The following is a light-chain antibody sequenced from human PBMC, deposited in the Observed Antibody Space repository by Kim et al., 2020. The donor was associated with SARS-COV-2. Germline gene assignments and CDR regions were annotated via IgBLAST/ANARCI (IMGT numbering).Light chain of an antibody. Sequence: RVTISSTGSSSIIGAGFDVHWYQQLPETAPKVLIYGNNNRPSGVPDRFSVSKSGSSASLAITGLQAEDEADYFCQSHDSSLSGCVFGTGTKVTVL. J-gene: IGLJ1*01. CDR2: GNN. CDR3: QSHDSSLSGCV. V-gene: IGLV1-40*01. CDR1: SSIIGAGFD.